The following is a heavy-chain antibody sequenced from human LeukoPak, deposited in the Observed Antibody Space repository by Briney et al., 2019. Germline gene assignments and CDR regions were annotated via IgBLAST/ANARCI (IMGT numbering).Heavy chain of an antibody. V-gene: IGHV1-46*01. CDR3: ARGDVYYNNVYNWFDP. Sequence: ASVMLSCKASGYTFTSYYIHWVRQAPGQGLEWMGIINPSGGSTTYAQKFQGRVTMTRDTSTSTVYMELSSLRSEDTALYYCARGDVYYNNVYNWFDPWGQGTLVIVSS. CDR1: GYTFTSYY. J-gene: IGHJ5*01. D-gene: IGHD3-9*01. CDR2: INPSGGST.